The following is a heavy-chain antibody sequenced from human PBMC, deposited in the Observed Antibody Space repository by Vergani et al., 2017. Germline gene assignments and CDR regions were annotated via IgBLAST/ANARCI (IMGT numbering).Heavy chain of an antibody. D-gene: IGHD4-17*01. CDR1: GFTFSDYY. J-gene: IGHJ6*02. CDR2: ISSSGSTI. V-gene: IGHV3-11*01. CDR3: ARVPTVVYYYYGMDV. Sequence: QVQLVEPGGGLVKPGGSLRLSCAASGFTFSDYYMSWIRQAPGKGLEWVSYISSSGSTIYYADSVKGRFTIARDNAKNSLYLQMNSLRAEDTAVDYCARVPTVVYYYYGMDVWGQGTTVTVSS.